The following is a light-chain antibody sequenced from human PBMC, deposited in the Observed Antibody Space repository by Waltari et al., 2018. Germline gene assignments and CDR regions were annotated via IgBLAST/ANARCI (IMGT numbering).Light chain of an antibody. CDR1: SSDIGGHHY. Sequence: QSALTQPASVSGSPGQSITISCTGTSSDIGGHHYVSWYQQHPGKAPKLMIYDVSKRFSGISNRFSGSKSANTASLTISRLQAEDEADYYCSAYTSSSSRVFGTGTRVTVL. CDR3: SAYTSSSSRV. V-gene: IGLV2-14*03. J-gene: IGLJ1*01. CDR2: DVS.